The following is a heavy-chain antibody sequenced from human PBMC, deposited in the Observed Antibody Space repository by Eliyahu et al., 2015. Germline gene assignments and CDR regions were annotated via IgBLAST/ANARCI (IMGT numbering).Heavy chain of an antibody. J-gene: IGHJ4*02. CDR2: INSXGSST. D-gene: IGHD5-12*01. CDR3: AREAGYGGYGPPNY. Sequence: PGKGLVWVSRINSXGSSTSYADSVKGRFTISRDNAKNTLYLQMNSLRAEDTAVYYCAREAGYGGYGPPNYWGQGTLVTVSS. V-gene: IGHV3-74*01.